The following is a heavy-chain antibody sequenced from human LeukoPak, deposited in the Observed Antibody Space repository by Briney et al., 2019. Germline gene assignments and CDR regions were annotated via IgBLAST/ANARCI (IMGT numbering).Heavy chain of an antibody. V-gene: IGHV4-59*01. CDR1: GGSISSDY. J-gene: IGHJ4*02. D-gene: IGHD6-13*01. CDR3: ARDVIAAAGTFDY. Sequence: PSETLSLTCTVSGGSISSDYWSWIRQPPGKGLEWIGYIHYSGSTNYNPSLKSRVTISVDTSKNQFSLRLSSVTAADTAVYYCARDVIAAAGTFDYWGQGTLVTVSS. CDR2: IHYSGST.